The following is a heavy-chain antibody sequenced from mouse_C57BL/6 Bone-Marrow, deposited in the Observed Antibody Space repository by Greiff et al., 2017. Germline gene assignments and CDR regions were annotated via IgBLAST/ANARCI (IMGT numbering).Heavy chain of an antibody. CDR2: IRNKANGYTT. V-gene: IGHV7-3*01. Sequence: EVKLMESGGGLVQPGGSLSLSCAASGFTFTDYYMSWVRQPPGKALEWLGFIRNKANGYTTEYSASVKGRFTISRDNSQSILYLQMNALRAEDSATYYCARYFDGYYARYFDVWGTGTTVTVSS. CDR3: ARYFDGYYARYFDV. J-gene: IGHJ1*03. D-gene: IGHD2-3*01. CDR1: GFTFTDYY.